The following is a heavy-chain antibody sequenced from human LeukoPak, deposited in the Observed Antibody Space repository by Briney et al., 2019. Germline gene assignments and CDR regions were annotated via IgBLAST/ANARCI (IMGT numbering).Heavy chain of an antibody. D-gene: IGHD3-22*01. J-gene: IGHJ3*02. CDR3: ARIGVTLRRYAFDI. CDR2: IYYSGST. V-gene: IGHV4-59*01. CDR1: GGSISSYY. Sequence: KPSETLSLTCTVSGGSISSYYWSWIRQPPGKGLEWIGYIYYSGSTNYNPSLKSRVTISIDTSKNQFSLKLSSVTAADTAVYYCARIGVTLRRYAFDIWGQGTMVTVSS.